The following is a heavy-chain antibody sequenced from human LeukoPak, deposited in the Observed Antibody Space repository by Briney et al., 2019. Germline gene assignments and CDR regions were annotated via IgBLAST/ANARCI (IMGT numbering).Heavy chain of an antibody. CDR2: MNPNSGNT. J-gene: IGHJ5*02. D-gene: IGHD6-13*01. Sequence: ASVKVSCKASGYTFTSYDINWVRQATGQGLEWMGWMNPNSGNTGYAQKFQGRVTMTRNTSISTAYMELSSLRSEDTAVYYCARAYSSSWFYWFDPWGQGTLFTVSS. CDR3: ARAYSSSWFYWFDP. CDR1: GYTFTSYD. V-gene: IGHV1-8*01.